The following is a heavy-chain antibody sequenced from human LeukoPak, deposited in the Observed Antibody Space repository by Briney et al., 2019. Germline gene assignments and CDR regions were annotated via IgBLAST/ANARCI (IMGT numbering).Heavy chain of an antibody. Sequence: GSLRLSCAASGFTVSSNYMSWVRQAPGKGLEWVSVIYSGGNTYYADSVKGRFTISRDNSKNTLYLQMNSLRAEDTAVYYCARAATPYYFDYWGQGTLVTVAS. V-gene: IGHV3-53*01. CDR3: ARAATPYYFDY. J-gene: IGHJ4*02. CDR1: GFTVSSNY. CDR2: IYSGGNT.